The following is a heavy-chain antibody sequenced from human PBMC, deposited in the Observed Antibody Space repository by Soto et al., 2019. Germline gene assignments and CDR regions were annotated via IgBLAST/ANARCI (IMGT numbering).Heavy chain of an antibody. V-gene: IGHV1-18*01. Sequence: ASVKVSCKASGYTFTSYGISWVRQAPGQGLEWMGWISAYNGNTNYAQKLQGRVTMTTDTSTSTAYMELRSLRSDDTVVYFFAKTTIFGLELFFGWFDPWGQGTLVTVSS. CDR2: ISAYNGNT. CDR3: AKTTIFGLELFFGWFDP. CDR1: GYTFTSYG. J-gene: IGHJ5*02. D-gene: IGHD3-3*01.